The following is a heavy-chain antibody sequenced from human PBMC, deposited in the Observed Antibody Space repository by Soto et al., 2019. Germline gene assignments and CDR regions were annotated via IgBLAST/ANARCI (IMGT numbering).Heavy chain of an antibody. CDR1: GYTFTNYP. D-gene: IGHD2-21*01. CDR3: AKGSRMWTPDY. J-gene: IGHJ4*02. V-gene: IGHV1-18*01. CDR2: ISAHSGDT. Sequence: ASVKVSCKASGYTFTNYPITWVRRAPGQGLEWMGWISAHSGDTKYAQKFQGRVTMTTDTSTSTAYLELTSLRSEDTAVYYCAKGSRMWTPDYWGQGTLVTVSS.